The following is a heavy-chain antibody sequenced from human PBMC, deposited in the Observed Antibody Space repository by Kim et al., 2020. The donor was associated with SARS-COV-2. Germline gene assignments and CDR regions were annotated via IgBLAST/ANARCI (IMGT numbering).Heavy chain of an antibody. D-gene: IGHD5-18*01. CDR2: IIPIFGTA. Sequence: SVKVSCKASGGTFSSYAISWVRQAPGQGLEWMGGIIPIFGTANYAQKFQGRVTITADESTSTAYMELSSLRSEDTAVYYCASGYSYGDYYYYGMDVWGQGTTVTVSS. CDR1: GGTFSSYA. V-gene: IGHV1-69*13. CDR3: ASGYSYGDYYYYGMDV. J-gene: IGHJ6*02.